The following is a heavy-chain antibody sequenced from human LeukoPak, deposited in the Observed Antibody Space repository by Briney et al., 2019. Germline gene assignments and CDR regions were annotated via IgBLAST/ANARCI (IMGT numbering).Heavy chain of an antibody. CDR2: IYYSGST. CDR1: GGSIRSGTHY. CDR3: VRESGSYYGSGTYLLFDY. V-gene: IGHV4-31*03. D-gene: IGHD3-10*01. J-gene: IGHJ4*02. Sequence: SETLSLTCSVSGGSIRSGTHYWSWIRQPPGKGLEWIGYIYYSGSTYYNPSLKSRLTMSVDTSKNQFSLKLSSVTAADTAVYFCVRESGSYYGSGTYLLFDYWGQGTLVTVSS.